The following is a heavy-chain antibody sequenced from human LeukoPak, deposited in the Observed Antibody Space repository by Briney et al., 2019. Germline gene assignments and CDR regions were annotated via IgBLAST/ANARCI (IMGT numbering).Heavy chain of an antibody. CDR3: TTRYCSSNRCYEYYYYYYMDV. D-gene: IGHD2-2*01. J-gene: IGHJ6*03. CDR1: GFTFSNAW. V-gene: IGHV3-15*01. CDR2: IKSKTDGGTT. Sequence: PGGSLRLPCAASGFTFSNAWMSWVRQAPGKGLEWVGRIKSKTDGGTTDYAAPVKGRFTISRDDSKNTLYLQMNSLKTEDTAVYYCTTRYCSSNRCYEYYYYYYMDVWGKGTTVTVSS.